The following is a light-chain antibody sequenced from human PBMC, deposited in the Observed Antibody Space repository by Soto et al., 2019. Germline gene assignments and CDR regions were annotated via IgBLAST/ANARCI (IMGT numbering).Light chain of an antibody. V-gene: IGKV3-20*01. CDR3: QQYGSSPPYT. CDR1: QSVSSSY. J-gene: IGKJ2*01. Sequence: EIVLTQSPDSLSLSPGDRATLSCRASQSVSSSYLAWYQQKPGQAPRLLIYGASSRATGIPDRFSGSGSGTDFTLTISRLEPEDFAVYYCQQYGSSPPYTFGQGTKVDIK. CDR2: GAS.